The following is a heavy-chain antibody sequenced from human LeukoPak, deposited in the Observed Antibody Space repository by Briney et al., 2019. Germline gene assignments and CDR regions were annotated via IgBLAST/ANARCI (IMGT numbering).Heavy chain of an antibody. D-gene: IGHD6-19*01. Sequence: SETLSLTCTVSGGSISSYYWSWIRQPPGKGLEWIGYIYYSGSTNYNPSLKSRVTISVDTSKNQFSLKLSSVTAADTAVYYCAREDSSGWSGFQHWGQGTLVTVSS. V-gene: IGHV4-59*12. CDR2: IYYSGST. J-gene: IGHJ1*01. CDR3: AREDSSGWSGFQH. CDR1: GGSISSYY.